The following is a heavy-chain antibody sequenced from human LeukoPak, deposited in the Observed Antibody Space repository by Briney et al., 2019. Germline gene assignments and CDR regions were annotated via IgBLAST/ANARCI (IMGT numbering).Heavy chain of an antibody. J-gene: IGHJ4*02. Sequence: PGGSLRLSCAASGFTFSSFDMTWVRQAPGKGLEWVSAISASGGSTYYADSVKGRFTISRDNSKNTLYLQMNSLRAEDTAVYYCAIVITTFPDFDYWGQGTLVTVSS. D-gene: IGHD3-22*01. V-gene: IGHV3-23*01. CDR1: GFTFSSFD. CDR2: ISASGGST. CDR3: AIVITTFPDFDY.